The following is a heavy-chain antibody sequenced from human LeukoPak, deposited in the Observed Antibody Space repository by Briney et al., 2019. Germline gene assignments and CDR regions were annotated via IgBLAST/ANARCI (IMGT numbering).Heavy chain of an antibody. D-gene: IGHD2-15*01. CDR3: ARRRQVTSYSPYAFDI. CDR2: IYFTGHS. V-gene: IGHV4-59*08. Sequence: SETLSLTCTVSGGSMSGPYWSWIRQSPGKGLERLGYIYFTGHSKSNPSLKSRVTISLDTSKNQLSLRLASVTAADTAVYYCARRRQVTSYSPYAFDIWGQGTMVTVSS. CDR1: GGSMSGPY. J-gene: IGHJ3*02.